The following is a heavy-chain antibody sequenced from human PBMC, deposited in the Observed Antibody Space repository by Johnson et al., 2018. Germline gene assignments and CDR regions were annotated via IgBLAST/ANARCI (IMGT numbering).Heavy chain of an antibody. D-gene: IGHD3-3*01. J-gene: IGHJ6*04. V-gene: IGHV3-11*04. CDR2: ISNIGATI. CDR1: GFIFSDFY. Sequence: QVQLVQSGGGLVKPGGSLRLSCAASGFIFSDFYMHWIRQAPGKGLEWLSYISNIGATIYYADSVKGRFTISRDNANNPLYRQMNSLRADDTALYDCARGRDFYGVWGKGTTVTVFS. CDR3: ARGRDFYGV.